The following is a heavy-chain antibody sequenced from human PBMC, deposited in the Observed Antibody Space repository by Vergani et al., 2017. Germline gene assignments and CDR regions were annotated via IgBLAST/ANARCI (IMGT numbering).Heavy chain of an antibody. CDR1: GGSISSGGYS. CDR3: ARGPYYYGSGSYYTRYYYYYGMDV. CDR2: IYHSGST. Sequence: QLQLQESGSGLVKPSQTLSLTCAVSGGSISSGGYSWSWIRQPPGKGLEWIGYIYHSGSTYYNPSLKSRVTISVDTSKNQFSLKLSSVTAADTAVYYCARGPYYYGSGSYYTRYYYYYGMDVWGQGTTVTVSS. J-gene: IGHJ6*02. D-gene: IGHD3-10*01. V-gene: IGHV4-30-2*05.